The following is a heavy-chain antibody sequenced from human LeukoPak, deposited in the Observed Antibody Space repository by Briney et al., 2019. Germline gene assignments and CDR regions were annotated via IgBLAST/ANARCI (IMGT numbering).Heavy chain of an antibody. CDR3: AKDRPNFHENSGHYYRRDGDS. V-gene: IGHV3-23*01. CDR1: GFTFYMYA. Sequence: GGSLRLSCQASGFTFYMYAMSWVRQAPGKGLEWVASMCGTAGCTFYPDSVKGRFTISRDNSKSVLYLRMNSLTAEDTAIYYCAKDRPNFHENSGHYYRRDGDSWGQGTLVTVSS. CDR2: MCGTAGCT. J-gene: IGHJ5*01. D-gene: IGHD3-22*01.